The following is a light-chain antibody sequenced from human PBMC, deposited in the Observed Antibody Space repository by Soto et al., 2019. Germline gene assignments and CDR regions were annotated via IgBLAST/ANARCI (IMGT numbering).Light chain of an antibody. CDR3: QQNDRTLSLT. J-gene: IGKJ4*01. CDR1: QNISTY. V-gene: IGKV1-39*01. CDR2: AAS. Sequence: DTQMTQSPSSLSACVGTRVTTTCRASQNISTYLNCCQQQPGKAPKVLIYAASSLQSGVPSRFSGSGSGTDFTLTICVLQPEDFASYYCQQNDRTLSLTFGGGTKVEIK.